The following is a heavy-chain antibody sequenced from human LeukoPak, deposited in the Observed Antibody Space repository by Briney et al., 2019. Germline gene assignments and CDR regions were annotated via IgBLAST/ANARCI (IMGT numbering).Heavy chain of an antibody. CDR3: ARDRPGSGWYRGYFDY. V-gene: IGHV3-11*04. CDR2: ISSSGSTI. D-gene: IGHD6-19*01. CDR1: GFTFSDYY. Sequence: GGSLRLSCAASGFTFSDYYMSWIRQAPGKELEWVSYISSSGSTIYYVDSVKGRFTISRDNAKNSLYLQMNSLRAEDTAVYYCARDRPGSGWYRGYFDYWGQGTLVTVSS. J-gene: IGHJ4*02.